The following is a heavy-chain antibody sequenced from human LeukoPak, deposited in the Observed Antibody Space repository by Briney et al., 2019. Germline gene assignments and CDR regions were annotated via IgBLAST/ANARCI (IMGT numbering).Heavy chain of an antibody. V-gene: IGHV3-7*01. Sequence: PGGSLILSCAASGFTFSTYWMNWFRQTPGKGLEWVAKIKSDGGEKDHVASVKGRFTISRDNAKNSLYLQMNSLRVEDTAVYYCARGGAARTDFWGQGTLVTVSS. CDR1: GFTFSTYW. D-gene: IGHD6-6*01. J-gene: IGHJ4*02. CDR3: ARGGAARTDF. CDR2: IKSDGGEK.